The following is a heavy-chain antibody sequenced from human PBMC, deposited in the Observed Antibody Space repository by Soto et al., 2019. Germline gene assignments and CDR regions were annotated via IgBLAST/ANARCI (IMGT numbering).Heavy chain of an antibody. Sequence: GGSLRLSCASSGFTFSIYSMDWVRQAPGKGLEWVSSVSPTSSYTCYADSVKGRFTNSRDNAKNSLFLQMNSLRVEDTAVYYCAFALLSPERSLDPWGQGTLVTVSS. CDR1: GFTFSIYS. CDR3: AFALLSPERSLDP. V-gene: IGHV3-21*01. CDR2: VSPTSSYT. J-gene: IGHJ5*02.